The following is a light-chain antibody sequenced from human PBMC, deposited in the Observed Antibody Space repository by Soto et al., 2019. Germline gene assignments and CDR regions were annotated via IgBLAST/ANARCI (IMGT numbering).Light chain of an antibody. V-gene: IGKV3-20*01. CDR2: GAS. CDR1: QRVSSSY. J-gene: IGKJ3*01. CDR3: QQDGSSPVFT. Sequence: EIVVTQSPGTLSLSPGERATLSCRASQRVSSSYLAWYQQKPGQAPRLLIYGASSRATGITDRFSGSGSGTDFTLTISRLEPEDFAVYYCQQDGSSPVFTFRPGTKVDIK.